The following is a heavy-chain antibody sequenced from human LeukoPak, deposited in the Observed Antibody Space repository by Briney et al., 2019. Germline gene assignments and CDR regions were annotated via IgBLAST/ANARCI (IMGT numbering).Heavy chain of an antibody. CDR3: ASGEQPLLYGYFDY. D-gene: IGHD2-2*02. V-gene: IGHV3-74*01. Sequence: PGGSPRLSCAASGFTFSSYWMHWVRHAPGKGLVWVSRINSDGSSTSYADSVKGRFTISRDNAKNTLYLQMNSLRAEDTAVYYCASGEQPLLYGYFDYWGQGTLVTVSS. CDR1: GFTFSSYW. CDR2: INSDGSST. J-gene: IGHJ4*02.